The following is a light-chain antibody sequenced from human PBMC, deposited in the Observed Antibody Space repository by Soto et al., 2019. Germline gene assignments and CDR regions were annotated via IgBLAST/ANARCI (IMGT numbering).Light chain of an antibody. CDR3: QQRSHWPPLS. V-gene: IGKV3-11*01. CDR2: DAS. Sequence: EIVLTQSPATLSLSPGERATLSCRASQSVSNYLAWYPQKPGQAPRLLIYDASNRATGIPARFSGSGSGTGFTLTISSLDPDDLAFYDRQQRSHWPPLSFGGGTKVESK. CDR1: QSVSNY. J-gene: IGKJ4*01.